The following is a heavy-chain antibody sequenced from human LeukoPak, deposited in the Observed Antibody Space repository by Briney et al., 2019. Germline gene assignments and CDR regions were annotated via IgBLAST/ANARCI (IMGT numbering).Heavy chain of an antibody. J-gene: IGHJ4*02. V-gene: IGHV4-39*07. CDR1: GDSISSSFYY. CDR2: IYYGGGT. D-gene: IGHD4/OR15-4a*01. CDR3: ARESFEEPGTMDH. Sequence: PSETLSLTCTVSGDSISSSFYYWGWIRQPPGKGLEWIGSIYYGGGTHYNPSLKSRATIFLDTSMNQLSLRLTSVTAADTALYFCARESFEEPGTMDHWGQGTLVSVSS.